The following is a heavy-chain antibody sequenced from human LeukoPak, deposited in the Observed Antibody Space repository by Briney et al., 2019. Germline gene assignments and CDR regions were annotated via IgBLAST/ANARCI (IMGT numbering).Heavy chain of an antibody. CDR3: ARGGYCSSTSCYIPGYMDV. D-gene: IGHD2-2*02. CDR1: GFTFSSYS. CDR2: ISSSSSTI. V-gene: IGHV3-48*04. J-gene: IGHJ6*03. Sequence: GGSLRLSCAASGFTFSSYSMNWVRQAPGKGLEWVSYISSSSSTIYYAVSVKGRFTISRDNAKNSLYLQMNSLRAEDTAVCYCARGGYCSSTSCYIPGYMDVWGKGTTVTVSS.